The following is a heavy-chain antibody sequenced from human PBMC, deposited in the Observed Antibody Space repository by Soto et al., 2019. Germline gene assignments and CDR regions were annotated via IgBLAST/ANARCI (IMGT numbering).Heavy chain of an antibody. J-gene: IGHJ6*02. CDR2: INPNSGGT. D-gene: IGHD3-10*01. CDR3: ARGKLGSEDGMDV. CDR1: GYTFTGYY. Sequence: ASVKVSCKASGYTFTGYYMHWVRQAPGQGLEWMGWINPNSGGTNYAQKFQGWVTMTRDTAISTAYMELSRLRSDDTAVYYCARGKLGSEDGMDVWGQGTTVTVSS. V-gene: IGHV1-2*04.